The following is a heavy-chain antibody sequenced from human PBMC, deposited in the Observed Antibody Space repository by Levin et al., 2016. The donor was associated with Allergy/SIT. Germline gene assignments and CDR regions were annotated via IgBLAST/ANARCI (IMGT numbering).Heavy chain of an antibody. CDR2: IYYSGST. CDR3: ARNLHCSSTSCYWASSDWFDP. J-gene: IGHJ5*02. D-gene: IGHD2-2*01. Sequence: WIRQPPGKGLEWIGYIYYSGSTNYNPSLKSRVTISVDTSKNQFSLKLSSVTAADTAVYYCARNLHCSSTSCYWASSDWFDPWGQGTLVTVSS. V-gene: IGHV4-59*08.